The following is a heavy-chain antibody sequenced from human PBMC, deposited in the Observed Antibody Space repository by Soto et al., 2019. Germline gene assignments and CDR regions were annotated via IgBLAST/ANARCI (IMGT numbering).Heavy chain of an antibody. CDR1: GGTFSSYA. Sequence: QVQLVQSGAEVKKPGSSVKVSCKASGGTFSSYAISWVRQAPGQGLEWMGGIIPIFGTANYAQKFQGRVTITADESTGTAYMELGSLRSEDTAVYYCARGGIAVVGTPFYFDYWGQGTLVTVSS. CDR2: IIPIFGTA. D-gene: IGHD6-19*01. CDR3: ARGGIAVVGTPFYFDY. J-gene: IGHJ4*02. V-gene: IGHV1-69*01.